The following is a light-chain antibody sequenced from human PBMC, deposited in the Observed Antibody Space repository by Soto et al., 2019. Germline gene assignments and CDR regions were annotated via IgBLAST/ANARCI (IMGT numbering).Light chain of an antibody. V-gene: IGKV1D-16*01. CDR3: QQYNSYWT. CDR1: QGITNR. Sequence: DIPMTQSPSSVSASVGDRVTITFRASQGITNRLAWYQQKPGKAPKLLIYEASSLQSGVPSRISGSGSGTDFTLTISSLQPEDFATYYCQQYNSYWTFGQGTKVDI. J-gene: IGKJ1*01. CDR2: EAS.